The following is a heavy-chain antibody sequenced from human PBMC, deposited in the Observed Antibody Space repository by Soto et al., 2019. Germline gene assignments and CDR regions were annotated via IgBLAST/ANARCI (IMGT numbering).Heavy chain of an antibody. J-gene: IGHJ4*02. CDR1: GFSLSTNEVG. CDR2: IYWDDDK. V-gene: IGHV2-5*02. D-gene: IGHD3-10*01. Sequence: SCPTLVNPTQTLTLTCTFSGFSLSTNEVGVGWIRQPPGKALEWLAIIYWDDDKRYSPLLKTRLTVTKDTSKNQVVLTLTNMGAVDTGTYYCARLKDLYLTFDYWGQGSLVTVSS. CDR3: ARLKDLYLTFDY.